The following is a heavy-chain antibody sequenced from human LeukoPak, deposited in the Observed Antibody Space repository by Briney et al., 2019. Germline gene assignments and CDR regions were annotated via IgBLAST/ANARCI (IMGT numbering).Heavy chain of an antibody. V-gene: IGHV3-48*03. CDR2: ISGSADTI. J-gene: IGHJ4*02. D-gene: IGHD1-7*01. CDR1: GFTFSTYD. Sequence: GGSLRLSCAASGFTFSTYDMNWVRQAPGKGLEWVSYISGSADTIYYADSVKGRFTISRDNAKNSLYLQMNSLSAGDTAIYYCARSRRGELSTTNLDYWGQGTLVTVSP. CDR3: ARSRRGELSTTNLDY.